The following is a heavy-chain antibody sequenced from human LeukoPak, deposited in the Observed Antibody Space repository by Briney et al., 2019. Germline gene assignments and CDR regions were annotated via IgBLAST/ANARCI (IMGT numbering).Heavy chain of an antibody. D-gene: IGHD2-2*01. CDR3: ARGVCTSSSCYAGDYGMDV. J-gene: IGHJ6*02. CDR1: GGSMSNYY. V-gene: IGHV4-59*08. Sequence: ASETLSLTCTVSGGSMSNYYWSWIRQPPGKGLEWIGYRFYSGSTNYNPSLKSRVTISLDTSKSQFSLKVSSVTAADTAVYYCARGVCTSSSCYAGDYGMDVWGQGTTVTVSS. CDR2: RFYSGST.